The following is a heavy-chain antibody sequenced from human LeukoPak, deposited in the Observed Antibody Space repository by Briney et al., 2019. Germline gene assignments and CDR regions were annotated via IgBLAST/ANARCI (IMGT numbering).Heavy chain of an antibody. CDR1: GFTFSSFS. D-gene: IGHD1-1*01. Sequence: PGGSLRLSCAASGFTFSSFSMGWVRQAPGKGLEWVSDISPSGETTYYADSAKGRFTISRDNSKSTLYLQMGGLRAEDTAVYYCAKDPNWDEGCWGQGTLVTVSS. CDR2: ISPSGETT. CDR3: AKDPNWDEGC. J-gene: IGHJ4*02. V-gene: IGHV3-23*01.